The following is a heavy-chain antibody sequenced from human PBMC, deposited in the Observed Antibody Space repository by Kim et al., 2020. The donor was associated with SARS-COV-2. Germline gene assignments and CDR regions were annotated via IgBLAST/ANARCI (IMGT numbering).Heavy chain of an antibody. CDR3: ARVPITMVRGVQVDY. Sequence: PSLKSRVTISVDTSKNQFSLKLSSVTAADTAVYYCARVPITMVRGVQVDYWGQGTLVTVSS. V-gene: IGHV4-39*07. D-gene: IGHD3-10*01. J-gene: IGHJ4*02.